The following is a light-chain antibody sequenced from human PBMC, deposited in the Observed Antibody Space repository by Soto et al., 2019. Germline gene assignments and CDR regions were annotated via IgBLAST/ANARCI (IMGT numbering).Light chain of an antibody. V-gene: IGKV1-39*01. CDR1: QDINVY. CDR2: SAS. CDR3: QHGYVAPYS. Sequence: DIQVTQSPSSVSASIGDTVTITCRASQDINVYLNWYQQKPGEVPKLLIYSASTLHNGVPSRFTGSGSETDFTLTITSLQPGDFATYYCQHGYVAPYSFGQGTKVDIK. J-gene: IGKJ2*03.